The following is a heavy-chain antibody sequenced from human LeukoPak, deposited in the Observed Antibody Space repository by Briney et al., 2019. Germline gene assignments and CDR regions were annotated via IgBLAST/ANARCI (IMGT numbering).Heavy chain of an antibody. CDR2: VSGSGGST. V-gene: IGHV3-23*01. D-gene: IGHD1-1*01. J-gene: IGHJ4*02. CDR3: AKARNWNAALLDY. CDR1: GITFSSYG. Sequence: GGSLRLSCAASGITFSSYGMSWVRQAPGKGLEWVPGVSGSGGSTYYADAVKGRFTISRDNCKNTLFLHLNSLRAEDTAVYYCAKARNWNAALLDYWGQGTLVTVAS.